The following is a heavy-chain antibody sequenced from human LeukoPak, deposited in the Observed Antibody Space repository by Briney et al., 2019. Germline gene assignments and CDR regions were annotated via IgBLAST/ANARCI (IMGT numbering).Heavy chain of an antibody. CDR2: VNSDGFST. Sequence: GGSLRLSCAASGFTFSSYWMHWVRQVPGRGLVWVSRVNSDGFSTSYADSVKGRFTISRDNAKNTLYLQMNSLRAEDTAVYYCAKDGYYYDSSAFGLAAFDIWGQGTMVTVSS. J-gene: IGHJ3*02. D-gene: IGHD3-22*01. V-gene: IGHV3-74*01. CDR1: GFTFSSYW. CDR3: AKDGYYYDSSAFGLAAFDI.